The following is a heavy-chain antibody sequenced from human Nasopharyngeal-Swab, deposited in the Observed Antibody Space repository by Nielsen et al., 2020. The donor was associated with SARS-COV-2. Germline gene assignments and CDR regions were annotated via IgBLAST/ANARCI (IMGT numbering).Heavy chain of an antibody. CDR2: INPNSGGT. Sequence: ASVKVSCKASGYTFTGYYMHWVRQAPGQGLEWMGRINPNSGGTNYAQKFQGRVTMTRDTSISTAYMELSRLRSDDTAVYYCARAAGCSSTSCYSRGAFDIWGQGTMVTVSS. CDR1: GYTFTGYY. D-gene: IGHD2-2*02. V-gene: IGHV1-2*06. CDR3: ARAAGCSSTSCYSRGAFDI. J-gene: IGHJ3*02.